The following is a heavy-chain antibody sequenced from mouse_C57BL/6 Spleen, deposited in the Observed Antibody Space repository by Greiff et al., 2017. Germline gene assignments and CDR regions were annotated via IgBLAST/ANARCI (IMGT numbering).Heavy chain of an antibody. CDR2: ISSGGDYI. Sequence: EVKLVESGEGLVKPGGSLKLSCAASGFTFSSYAMSWVRQTPEKRLEWVAYISSGGDYIYYADTVKGRFTISRDNARNTLYLQMSSLKSEDTAMYYCTRDVGYSNYGGAMDYWGQGTSVTVSS. D-gene: IGHD2-5*01. CDR3: TRDVGYSNYGGAMDY. J-gene: IGHJ4*01. V-gene: IGHV5-9-1*02. CDR1: GFTFSSYA.